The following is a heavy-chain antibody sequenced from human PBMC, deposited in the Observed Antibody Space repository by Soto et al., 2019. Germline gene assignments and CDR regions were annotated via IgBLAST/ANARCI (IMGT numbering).Heavy chain of an antibody. J-gene: IGHJ4*02. V-gene: IGHV3-48*03. CDR3: ARDAGGYSYGYLAWVY. Sequence: HPGWSLRLSCAASGFTFSSYEMNWVRQAPGKGLEWVSYISSSGSTIYYADSVKGRFTISRDNAKNSLYLQMNSLRAEDTAVYYCARDAGGYSYGYLAWVYWGQGTLVTVSS. CDR2: ISSSGSTI. CDR1: GFTFSSYE. D-gene: IGHD5-18*01.